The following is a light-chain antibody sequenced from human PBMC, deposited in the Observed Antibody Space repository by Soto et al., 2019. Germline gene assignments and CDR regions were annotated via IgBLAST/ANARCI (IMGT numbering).Light chain of an antibody. CDR3: SSYTSISTLV. V-gene: IGLV2-14*01. CDR1: SSDVGGYNF. J-gene: IGLJ1*01. Sequence: QSALTQPASVSGTPGQSITIACTGTSSDVGGYNFVSWYQQHPGKAPKLMIYDVTIRPSGVSSRFSGSKSGNTASLTISGLQAEDEADYYCSSYTSISTLVFGTGTKVTVL. CDR2: DVT.